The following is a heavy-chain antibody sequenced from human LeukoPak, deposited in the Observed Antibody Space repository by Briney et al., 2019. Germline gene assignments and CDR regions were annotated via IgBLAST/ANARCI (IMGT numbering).Heavy chain of an antibody. CDR2: INPSGGST. Sequence: GASMKVSCKASGYTFTSYYMHWVRQAPGQGLQWMGIINPSGGSTNYAQKFQGRVTMTRDTSTSTVYMELSSLRSEDTAVYYCARAASSSGRRLDYWGQGTLVTVSS. CDR1: GYTFTSYY. D-gene: IGHD3-10*01. V-gene: IGHV1-46*01. CDR3: ARAASSSGRRLDY. J-gene: IGHJ4*02.